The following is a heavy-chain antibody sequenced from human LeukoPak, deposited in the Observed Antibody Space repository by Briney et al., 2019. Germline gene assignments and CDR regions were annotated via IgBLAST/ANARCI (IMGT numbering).Heavy chain of an antibody. CDR2: IRYDGGNK. CDR1: GFTFSTYG. Sequence: GGSLRLSCGASGFTFSTYGMHWVRQAPGKGLEWVEFIRYDGGNKYYAGSVKGRFTISRDNSKNTLYLQMNSLRAEDTAVYYCAKDSLRKSIVGATTRGFNDYWGQGTLVTVSS. D-gene: IGHD1-26*01. CDR3: AKDSLRKSIVGATTRGFNDY. V-gene: IGHV3-30*02. J-gene: IGHJ4*02.